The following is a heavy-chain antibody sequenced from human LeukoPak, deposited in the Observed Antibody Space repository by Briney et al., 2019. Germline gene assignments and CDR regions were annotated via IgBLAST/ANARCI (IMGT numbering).Heavy chain of an antibody. CDR3: AKDLYSSSYYYYYGMDV. CDR1: GFTFDDYA. J-gene: IGHJ6*04. D-gene: IGHD6-13*01. Sequence: GGSLRLSCAASGFTFDDYAMHWVRQAPGKGLEWVSLISWDGGSTYYADSVKGRFTISRDNSKNSFYLQMNSLRAEDTALYYCAKDLYSSSYYYYYGMDVWGEGTTVTVSS. CDR2: ISWDGGST. V-gene: IGHV3-43D*04.